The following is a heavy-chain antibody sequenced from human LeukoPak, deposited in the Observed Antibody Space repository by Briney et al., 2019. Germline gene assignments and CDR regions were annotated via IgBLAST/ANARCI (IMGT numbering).Heavy chain of an antibody. D-gene: IGHD2-2*02. V-gene: IGHV1-2*02. J-gene: IGHJ5*02. CDR3: AIDGVVVPAAIRRKGFDP. Sequence: ASVKVSCKASGYTFTGYYMHWVRQAPGQGLEWMGWINPNSGGTNYAQKFQGRVTMTRDTSISTAYMELSRLRSDDTAVYYCAIDGVVVPAAIRRKGFDPWGQGTLVTVS. CDR1: GYTFTGYY. CDR2: INPNSGGT.